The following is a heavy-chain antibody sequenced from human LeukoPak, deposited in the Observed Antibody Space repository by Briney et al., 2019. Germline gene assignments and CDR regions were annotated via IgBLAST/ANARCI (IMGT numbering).Heavy chain of an antibody. V-gene: IGHV1-18*01. J-gene: IGHJ6*02. D-gene: IGHD3-10*01. CDR3: ARAPAANPYQLLWFGEGLGYYYYYYGMDV. CDR1: GYTLTSYG. Sequence: ASVKVSCKASGYTLTSYGISWVRQAPGQGLEWMGWISAYNGNTNYAQKLQGRVTMTTDTSTSTAYMELSSLRSEDTAVYYCARAPAANPYQLLWFGEGLGYYYYYYGMDVWGQGTTVTVSS. CDR2: ISAYNGNT.